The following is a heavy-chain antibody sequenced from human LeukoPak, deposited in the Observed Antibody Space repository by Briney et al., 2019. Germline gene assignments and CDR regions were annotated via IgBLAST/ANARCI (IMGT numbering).Heavy chain of an antibody. CDR2: IYYNGNT. Sequence: SETLSLTCTVSGGSIKSGGYYCSWIRQLPGKGLEWIGFIYYNGNTYYNPSLKSRVTISVDTSKNQFSLKLSSVAAADTAVYYCARTTATTLTYFDYWGQGTLVTVSS. V-gene: IGHV4-31*03. CDR1: GGSIKSGGYY. J-gene: IGHJ4*02. CDR3: ARTTATTLTYFDY. D-gene: IGHD4-17*01.